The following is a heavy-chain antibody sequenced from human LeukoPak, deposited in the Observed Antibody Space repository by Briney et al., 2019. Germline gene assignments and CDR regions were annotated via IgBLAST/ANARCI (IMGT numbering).Heavy chain of an antibody. CDR2: ISYDGSNK. Sequence: GGSLRLSCAASGFTFSSYSMNWVRQAPGKGLEWVAVISYDGSNKYYADSVKGRFTISRDNSKNTLYLQMNSLRAEDTAVYYCARETVYYFDYWGQGTLVTVSS. J-gene: IGHJ4*02. V-gene: IGHV3-30*03. CDR1: GFTFSSYS. CDR3: ARETVYYFDY.